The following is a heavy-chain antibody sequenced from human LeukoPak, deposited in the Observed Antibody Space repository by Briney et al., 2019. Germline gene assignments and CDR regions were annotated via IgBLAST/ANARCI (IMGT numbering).Heavy chain of an antibody. D-gene: IGHD1-14*01. V-gene: IGHV3-23*01. CDR1: GFTFSIYG. CDR3: AKDRKKRAYYYYYYMDV. J-gene: IGHJ6*03. Sequence: PGGSLRLSCAASGFTFSIYGISWVRQAPGKGLEWVSAISGSGGSSYYADSVKGRFTISRDNSKNTLYLQMNSLRAEDTAVYYCAKDRKKRAYYYYYYMDVWGKGTTVTISS. CDR2: ISGSGGSS.